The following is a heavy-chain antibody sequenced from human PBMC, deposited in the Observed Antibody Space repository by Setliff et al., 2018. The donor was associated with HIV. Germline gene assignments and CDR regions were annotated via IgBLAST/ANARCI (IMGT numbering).Heavy chain of an antibody. CDR1: GGSFSGYY. CDR3: ARAPSCADSWCYMYYYYYYGMDV. D-gene: IGHD2-8*01. Sequence: PSETLSLTCAVYGGSFSGYYWTWIRQSPEKGLEWIGEIVDSGTTNYSPSLKSRVTISLDTSKKQFSLRLNSVTAADTGVYFCARAPSCADSWCYMYYYYYYGMDVWGLGTTVTVSS. J-gene: IGHJ6*02. CDR2: IVDSGTT. V-gene: IGHV4-34*12.